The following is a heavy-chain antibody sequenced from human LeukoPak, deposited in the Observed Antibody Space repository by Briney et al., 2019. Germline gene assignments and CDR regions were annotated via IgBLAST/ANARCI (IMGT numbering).Heavy chain of an antibody. CDR2: INPSSGDT. Sequence: ASVKVSCKASGYTLTGYYMHWVGLAPGQGLEWMGWINPSSGDTNYAQKFQGRVTMTRDTSISTAYMELSRLRSDDTAVYYCAKNPYEYYFDYWGQGTLVTVSS. V-gene: IGHV1-2*02. CDR1: GYTLTGYY. D-gene: IGHD5-12*01. CDR3: AKNPYEYYFDY. J-gene: IGHJ4*02.